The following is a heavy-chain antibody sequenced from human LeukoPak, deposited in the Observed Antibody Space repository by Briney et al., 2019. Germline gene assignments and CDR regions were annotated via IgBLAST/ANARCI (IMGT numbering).Heavy chain of an antibody. CDR2: ISAYNGNT. CDR1: GYTFTSYG. Sequence: GASVKVSRKAAGYTFTSYGISWVRQAPGQGLEWMGWISAYNGNTNYSQKLQGRVTMSTDTSTSTAYMELRSLGCDDRAVYYCARVPADYWGQGTLVTVYS. J-gene: IGHJ4*02. V-gene: IGHV1-18*01. CDR3: ARVPADY.